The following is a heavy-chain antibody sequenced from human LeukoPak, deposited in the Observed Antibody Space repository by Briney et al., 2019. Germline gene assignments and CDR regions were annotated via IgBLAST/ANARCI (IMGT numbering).Heavy chain of an antibody. CDR3: ARGRYCGGDCYSN. CDR1: GGSISSGGYS. J-gene: IGHJ4*02. D-gene: IGHD2-21*02. CDR2: IYYSGST. Sequence: SETLSLTCAVSGGSISSGGYSWSWIRQPPGKGLEWIGYIYYSGSTYYNPSLKSRVTISVDTSKNQFSLKLSSVTAADTAVYYCARGRYCGGDCYSNWGQGTLVTVSS. V-gene: IGHV4-30-4*07.